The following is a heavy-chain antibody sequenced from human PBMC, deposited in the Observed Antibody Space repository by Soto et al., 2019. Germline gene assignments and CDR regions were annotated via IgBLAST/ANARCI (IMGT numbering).Heavy chain of an antibody. V-gene: IGHV4-30-2*01. Sequence: SATLSLTCTVSGGSISSGGYSWTWIRQPPGKGLGWIGYIYHTGTTYYNMSLKSRVTISVDRSKNQFSLKLSSVTAADTAVYYCAIGINYYDSSGDSWFDPWGKGTLVTVSS. CDR1: GGSISSGGYS. D-gene: IGHD3-22*01. CDR3: AIGINYYDSSGDSWFDP. J-gene: IGHJ5*02. CDR2: IYHTGTT.